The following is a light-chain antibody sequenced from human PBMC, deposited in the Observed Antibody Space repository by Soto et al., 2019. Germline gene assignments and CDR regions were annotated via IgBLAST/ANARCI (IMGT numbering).Light chain of an antibody. CDR2: GAS. J-gene: IGKJ5*01. Sequence: EIVMTQSPATLSVSPGERATLSCRASQSVSSNLAWYQQKPGQAPRLLIYGASTRATGIPARFSGSGSGTEFTLTISSLQSEDFAFYYCQQYNNWPPITFXQGTRMEIK. V-gene: IGKV3-15*01. CDR1: QSVSSN. CDR3: QQYNNWPPIT.